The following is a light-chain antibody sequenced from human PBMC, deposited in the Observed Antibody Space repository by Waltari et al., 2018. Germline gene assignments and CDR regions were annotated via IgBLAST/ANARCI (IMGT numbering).Light chain of an antibody. CDR2: AAS. Sequence: DIRLTQSPSFLSASVGDRVTISCRASQATGSSFARYQQKPGKAPRLLIYAASTLEGGVPPRFSGSGSGTEFTLTISSLQPEDFATYYCQQANSYPRTFGQGTKLEI. CDR1: QATGSS. V-gene: IGKV1-9*01. CDR3: QQANSYPRT. J-gene: IGKJ2*01.